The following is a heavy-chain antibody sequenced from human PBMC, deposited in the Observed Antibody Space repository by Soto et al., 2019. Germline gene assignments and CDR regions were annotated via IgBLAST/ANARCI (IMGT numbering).Heavy chain of an antibody. Sequence: QVQLVQSGAEVKKPGSSVKVSCKASGGTLNKHAITWVRRAPGQGLEWLGGIIPMFGIPNYPQKFQGRVIITADDSTNTSHMELSSLTSDDPAVYFCARGGTSGWLKGAYDVWGQGTMVTVSS. J-gene: IGHJ3*01. CDR2: IIPMFGIP. CDR3: ARGGTSGWLKGAYDV. CDR1: GGTLNKHA. V-gene: IGHV1-69*01. D-gene: IGHD6-19*01.